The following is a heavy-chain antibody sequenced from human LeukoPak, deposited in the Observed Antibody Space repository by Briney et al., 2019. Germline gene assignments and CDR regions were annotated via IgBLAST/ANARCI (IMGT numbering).Heavy chain of an antibody. D-gene: IGHD3-22*01. CDR3: ASGTWGFYDTTVGVY. CDR2: IYYSGST. CDR1: GGSISNSNYY. Sequence: SETLSLTCTVSGGSISNSNYYWGWIRQPPGKGLEWIGSIYYSGSTYYNPSLKSRVTISVDTSKNQFSLKLSSVTAADTAVFYCASGTWGFYDTTVGVYWGQGNLVTVFS. J-gene: IGHJ4*02. V-gene: IGHV4-39*07.